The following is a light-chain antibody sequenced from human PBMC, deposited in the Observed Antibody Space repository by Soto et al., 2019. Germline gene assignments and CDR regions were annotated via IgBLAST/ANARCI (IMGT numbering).Light chain of an antibody. CDR2: AAS. CDR1: QSINTY. CDR3: QQVYSTPGT. V-gene: IGKV1-39*01. Sequence: DIQMTQSPSSLSASVGERVTITRRASQSINTYLNWYQLKPGKAPNLLIYAASRLHTGVPSRFSGSGSGTGFTLSISSLQPEDFATYYCQQVYSTPGTFGQGTKVEV. J-gene: IGKJ1*01.